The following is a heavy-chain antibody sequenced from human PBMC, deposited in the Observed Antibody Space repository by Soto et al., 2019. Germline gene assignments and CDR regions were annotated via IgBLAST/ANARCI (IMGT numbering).Heavy chain of an antibody. J-gene: IGHJ5*02. CDR3: AMSLWFGNTPNWFDP. CDR2: IYYSGHT. D-gene: IGHD3-10*01. Sequence: PSETLSVTCNVAGGSISSSSYYWGWIRQPPGKGLEWIASIYYSGHTYYNPSLKSRVTISVDTSKNQFSLRLSSVTAADTAVYYCAMSLWFGNTPNWFDPWGQGTLVTVSS. CDR1: GGSISSSSYY. V-gene: IGHV4-39*01.